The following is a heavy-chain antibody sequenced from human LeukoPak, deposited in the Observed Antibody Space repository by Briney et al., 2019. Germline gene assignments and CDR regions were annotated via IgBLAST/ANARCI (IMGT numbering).Heavy chain of an antibody. V-gene: IGHV1-69*10. CDR3: ARGPAARETGTFDY. CDR2: IIPILGIA. Sequence: SVKVSCKASGGTFSSYAISWVRQAPGQGLEWMGWIIPILGIANYAQKFQGRVTITADKSTSTAYMELSSLRSEDTAVYYCARGPAARETGTFDYWGQGTLVTVSS. CDR1: GGTFSSYA. D-gene: IGHD2-2*01. J-gene: IGHJ4*02.